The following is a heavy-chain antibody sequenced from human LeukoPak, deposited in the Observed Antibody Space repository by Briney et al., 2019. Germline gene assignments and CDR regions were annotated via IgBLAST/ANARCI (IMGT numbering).Heavy chain of an antibody. CDR2: ISTYNGNT. CDR1: GYTFTSYG. J-gene: IGHJ4*02. CDR3: AREPRTYYYDSSGKFDY. Sequence: ASVKVSCKASGYTFTSYGISWVRQAPGQGLEWMGWISTYNGNTNYAQKFQGRVTITADKSTSTAYMELSSLRSEDTAVYYCAREPRTYYYDSSGKFDYWGQGTLVTVSS. V-gene: IGHV1-18*01. D-gene: IGHD3-22*01.